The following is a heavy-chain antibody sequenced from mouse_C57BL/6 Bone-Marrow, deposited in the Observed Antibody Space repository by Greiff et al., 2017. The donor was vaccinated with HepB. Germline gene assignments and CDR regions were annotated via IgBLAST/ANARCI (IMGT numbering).Heavy chain of an antibody. CDR3: VRQGLRFAWFAY. V-gene: IGHV10-1*01. D-gene: IGHD1-1*01. J-gene: IGHJ3*01. CDR1: GFSFNTYA. Sequence: DVMLVESGGGLVQPKGSLKLSCAASGFSFNTYAMNWVRQAPGKGLEWVARIRSKSNNYATYYADSVKDRFTISRDDSESMLYLQMNNLKTEDTAMYYCVRQGLRFAWFAYWGQGTLVTVSA. CDR2: IRSKSNNYAT.